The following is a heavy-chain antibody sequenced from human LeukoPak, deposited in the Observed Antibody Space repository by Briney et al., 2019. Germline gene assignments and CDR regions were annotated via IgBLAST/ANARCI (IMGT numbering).Heavy chain of an antibody. V-gene: IGHV4-38-2*01. CDR3: ARRPSYYDFWSGHLRDYYYYMDV. Sequence: KPSETLSLTCAVSGYSISSGYYWGWIRQPPGKGLEWIGSIYHSGSTYYNPSLKSRVTISVDTSKNQFSLKLSSVTAADTAVYYCARRPSYYDFWSGHLRDYYYYMDVWGKRTTVTVSS. J-gene: IGHJ6*03. CDR1: GYSISSGYY. D-gene: IGHD3-3*01. CDR2: IYHSGST.